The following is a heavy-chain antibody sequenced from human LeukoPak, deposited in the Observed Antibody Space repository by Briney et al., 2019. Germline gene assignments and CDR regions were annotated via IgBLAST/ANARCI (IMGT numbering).Heavy chain of an antibody. J-gene: IGHJ4*02. V-gene: IGHV3-48*03. CDR2: ISSGSTI. D-gene: IGHD2-15*01. Sequence: TGGSLRLSCAASGFTFSSYEMNWVRQAPGKGLEWVSYISSGSTIYYADSVKGRFTISRDNAKNSLYLQMNSLRDEDTAVYYCARDLILADSSGSSAHDYWGQGTLVTVSS. CDR1: GFTFSSYE. CDR3: ARDLILADSSGSSAHDY.